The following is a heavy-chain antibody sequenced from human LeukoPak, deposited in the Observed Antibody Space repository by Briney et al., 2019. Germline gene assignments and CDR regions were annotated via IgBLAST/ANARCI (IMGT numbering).Heavy chain of an antibody. V-gene: IGHV3-23*01. D-gene: IGHD2-21*01. CDR3: ARNPATGVVPKPRDH. J-gene: IGHJ4*02. CDR1: GFTFSSYA. Sequence: GGSLRLSCAASGFTFSSYAMSWVRQAPGKGLEWVSTINDNGGRAYYADSVKGRFTISRVKSNNTVFLQMNSLRPEDAAVYFCARNPATGVVPKPRDHWGQGTLVTVSS. CDR2: INDNGGRA.